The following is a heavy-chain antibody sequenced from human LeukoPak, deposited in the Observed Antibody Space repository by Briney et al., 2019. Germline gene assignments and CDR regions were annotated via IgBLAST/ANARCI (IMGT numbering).Heavy chain of an antibody. V-gene: IGHV3-23*01. Sequence: PGGSLRLSCATSGFSFNSYGMNWVRQAPGKGLEWVSDISSSGGSTYYADSVKGRFTTSRDNSKNTLYLQMNSLRADDTAVCYCAKSGYNRFDYWGQGTLVTVSS. CDR1: GFSFNSYG. CDR2: ISSSGGST. CDR3: AKSGYNRFDY. J-gene: IGHJ4*02. D-gene: IGHD5-24*01.